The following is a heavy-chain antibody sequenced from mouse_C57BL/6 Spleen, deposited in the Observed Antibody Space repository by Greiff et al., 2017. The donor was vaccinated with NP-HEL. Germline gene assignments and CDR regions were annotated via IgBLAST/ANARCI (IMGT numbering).Heavy chain of an antibody. CDR2: ISYDGSN. Sequence: EVKLVESGPGLVKPSQSLSLTCSVTGYSITSGYYWNWIRQFPGNKLEWMGYISYDGSNNYNPSLKNRISITRDTSKNQFFLKLNSVTTEDTATYYCARDRVHYYAMDYWGQGTSVTVSS. CDR1: GYSITSGYY. D-gene: IGHD2-14*01. V-gene: IGHV3-6*01. J-gene: IGHJ4*01. CDR3: ARDRVHYYAMDY.